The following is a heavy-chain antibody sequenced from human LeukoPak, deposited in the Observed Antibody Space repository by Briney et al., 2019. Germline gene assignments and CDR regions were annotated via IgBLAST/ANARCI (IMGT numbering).Heavy chain of an antibody. J-gene: IGHJ6*02. D-gene: IGHD3-9*01. CDR3: AKCPATIFCRGGMDV. CDR1: GFTFSSYA. V-gene: IGHV3-30-3*02. CDR2: ISYDGSNK. Sequence: AGGSLRLSCAASGFTFSSYAMHWVRQAPGKGLEWVAVISYDGSNKYYADSVKGRFTISRDNSKNTLYLQMNSLRAEDTAVYYCAKCPATIFCRGGMDVWGQGTTVTVSS.